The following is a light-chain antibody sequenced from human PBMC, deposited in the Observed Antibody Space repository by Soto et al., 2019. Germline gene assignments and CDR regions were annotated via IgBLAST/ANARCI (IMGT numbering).Light chain of an antibody. CDR3: QQRSNWPPWT. Sequence: VMTQSPGTLSLSPGERATLSCRASQSVSSYLAWYQQKPGQAPRLLIYDASNRATGIPARFSGGGSGTDFTLIISGLEPEDFAVYYCQQRSNWPPWTFGQGTKVDIK. V-gene: IGKV3-11*01. CDR1: QSVSSY. CDR2: DAS. J-gene: IGKJ1*01.